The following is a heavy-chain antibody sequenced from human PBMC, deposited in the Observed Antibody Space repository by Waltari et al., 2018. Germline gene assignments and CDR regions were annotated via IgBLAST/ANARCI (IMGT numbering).Heavy chain of an antibody. CDR2: IKEEGGDK. J-gene: IGHJ4*01. D-gene: IGHD6-19*01. V-gene: IGHV3-7*01. Sequence: EVQLVESGGGLVQPVGSLRLSCVASVFTFSSYWMNWFRQAPGKGREWWRRIKEEGGDKKYVESVKGRVTISRDKAKNSRYLQMKSLRVDDTAVYHWARGRGWIFNYWGHGTLVTVSS. CDR1: VFTFSSYW. CDR3: ARGRGWIFNY.